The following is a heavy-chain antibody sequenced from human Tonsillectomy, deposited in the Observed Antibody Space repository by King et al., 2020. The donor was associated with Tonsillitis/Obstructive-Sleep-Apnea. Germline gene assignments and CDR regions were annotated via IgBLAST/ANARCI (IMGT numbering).Heavy chain of an antibody. Sequence: FQLVQSGGGLVQPGGALRLSCAASGFTFSSYSMNWVRQAPGKGLALVSYISSSGSTIYYAASVKGRFTLSRDNAKNSLYLQMNSLRDEDTAVYYCASLWIQVDSWGQGTLVTVSS. CDR2: ISSSGSTI. CDR3: ASLWIQVDS. D-gene: IGHD5-18*01. J-gene: IGHJ4*02. V-gene: IGHV3-48*02. CDR1: GFTFSSYS.